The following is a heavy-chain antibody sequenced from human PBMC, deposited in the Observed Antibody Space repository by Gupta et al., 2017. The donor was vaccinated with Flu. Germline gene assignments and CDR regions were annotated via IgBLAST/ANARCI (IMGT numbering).Heavy chain of an antibody. D-gene: IGHD2-15*01. CDR2: IKQDGSEK. V-gene: IGHV3-7*01. J-gene: IGHJ4*02. CDR3: ASCSGSSCYRSDY. Sequence: EVQLVESGGGLVQPGGSLRLSCAASGFTFSSYWMSWVRQAPGKGLEWVANIKQDGSEKNYVDSAKGRFTISRDNAKNSLYLQMNGLRAEDTAVHYCASCSGSSCYRSDYWGQGTLVIVSS. CDR1: GFTFSSYW.